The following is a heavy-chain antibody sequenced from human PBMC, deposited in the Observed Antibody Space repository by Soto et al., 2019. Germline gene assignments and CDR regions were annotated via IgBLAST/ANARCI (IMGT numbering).Heavy chain of an antibody. J-gene: IGHJ4*02. CDR2: ISSGSSDT. CDR3: ARESEDLTSNFDY. Sequence: PGESLKISCEASGFTFSRVSMNWVRQVPGKGLEWVASISSGSSDTWYADSVKGRFIISRDNAKNSLYLEMNSLRAEDTAVYYCARESEDLTSNFDYWGQGTLVTVSS. V-gene: IGHV3-21*06. CDR1: GFTFSRVS.